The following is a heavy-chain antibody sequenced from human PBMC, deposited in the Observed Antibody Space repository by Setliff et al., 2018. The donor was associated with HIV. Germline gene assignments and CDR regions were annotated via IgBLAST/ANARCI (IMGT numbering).Heavy chain of an antibody. CDR2: IKEDGSVK. CDR3: VRDRPNWYANSGIFDQ. CDR1: GFNINTYW. D-gene: IGHD2-8*01. Sequence: LRLSCAASGFNINTYWMGWVRQGPGKGLEWVANIKEDGSVKNYVDSARGRFIISRDNAEKSLFLHMSSLRADDSAVYYCVRDRPNWYANSGIFDQWGQGTLVTVSS. V-gene: IGHV3-7*03. J-gene: IGHJ4*02.